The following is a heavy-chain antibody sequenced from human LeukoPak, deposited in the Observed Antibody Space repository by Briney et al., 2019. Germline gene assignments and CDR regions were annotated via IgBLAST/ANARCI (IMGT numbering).Heavy chain of an antibody. CDR3: ARARAYYYDSSGYYSQGGGDAFDI. D-gene: IGHD3-22*01. J-gene: IGHJ3*02. CDR1: GGSISSGGYS. V-gene: IGHV4-30-4*07. Sequence: SETLSLTCAVSGGSISSGGYSWSWIRQPPGKGREGIGYIYYSGSTYYNPSLKSRVTISVDTSKNQFSLKLSSVTAADTAVYYCARARAYYYDSSGYYSQGGGDAFDIWGQGTMVTVSS. CDR2: IYYSGST.